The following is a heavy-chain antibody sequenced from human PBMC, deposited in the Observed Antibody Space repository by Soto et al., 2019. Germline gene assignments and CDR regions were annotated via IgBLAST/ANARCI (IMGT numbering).Heavy chain of an antibody. CDR1: GFTFSSYG. D-gene: IGHD5-18*01. V-gene: IGHV3-30*18. CDR2: ISYDGNNK. J-gene: IGHJ6*02. Sequence: QVQLVESGGGVVQPGRSLRLSCVASGFTFSSYGMHWVRQAPGKGLEWVALISYDGNNKDYAGSVKGRFTISRDDSKNKMYLQMNSLRVEDTALYYCEKVDTAMGYYYYAIDVWGQGTTVTVSS. CDR3: EKVDTAMGYYYYAIDV.